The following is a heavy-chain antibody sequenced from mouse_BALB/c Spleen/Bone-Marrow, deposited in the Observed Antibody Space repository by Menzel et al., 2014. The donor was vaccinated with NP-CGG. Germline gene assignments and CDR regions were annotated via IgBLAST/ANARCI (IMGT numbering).Heavy chain of an antibody. CDR1: GYTFTSFW. CDR3: TRYYYGGRDWYFDV. CDR2: VYPGNNDT. V-gene: IGHV1-5*01. J-gene: IGHJ1*01. D-gene: IGHD1-1*01. Sequence: EVQRVESGAVLARPGASVRMSCTASGYTFTSFWMHWVKQRPGQGLEWIGAVYPGNNDTNYDQNFKGKAKLTAVTSTSTAYMEFRSLTNEDSAVYYCTRYYYGGRDWYFDVWGAGTTVTVSS.